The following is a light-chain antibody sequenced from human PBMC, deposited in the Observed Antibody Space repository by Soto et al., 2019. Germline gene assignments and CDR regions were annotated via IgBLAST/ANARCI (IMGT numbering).Light chain of an antibody. CDR2: DAS. V-gene: IGKV3-11*01. Sequence: VMTQSPVTLSVSLGERATLSCRASQSVSIHLAWYQQKPGQAPRLLISDASNRATGIPARFSGSGSGTDFTLTISSLESEDFAIYYCQQRNEWPLTFGQGTRLEIK. CDR1: QSVSIH. CDR3: QQRNEWPLT. J-gene: IGKJ5*01.